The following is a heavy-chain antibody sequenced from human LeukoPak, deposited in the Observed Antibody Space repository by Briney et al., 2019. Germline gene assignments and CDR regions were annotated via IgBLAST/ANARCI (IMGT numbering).Heavy chain of an antibody. Sequence: SETLSLTCTVYGGPFSGYFWTWIRQPPGKGLEWIGEISHTGSTNYNPSLKSRVTILVDTSKNQFSLKLNSMTAADTAVYYCARGDVAARLQTWGQGTLVTVSS. CDR2: ISHTGST. D-gene: IGHD6-6*01. J-gene: IGHJ4*02. V-gene: IGHV4-34*01. CDR1: GGPFSGYF. CDR3: ARGDVAARLQT.